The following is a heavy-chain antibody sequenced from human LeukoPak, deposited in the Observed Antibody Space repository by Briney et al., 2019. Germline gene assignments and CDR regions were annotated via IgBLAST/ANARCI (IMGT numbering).Heavy chain of an antibody. Sequence: PSGTLSLTCTASGGSVSSGTNYWSWIRQPPGKELEWIGSISYSGSSDYNPSLDSRVTISVDTAKNQFALEVSSVTAADTAVYYCARDAGAVAGTGSFFDYWGQGTLVTVSS. CDR2: ISYSGSS. D-gene: IGHD6-19*01. CDR1: GGSVSSGTNY. CDR3: ARDAGAVAGTGSFFDY. J-gene: IGHJ4*02. V-gene: IGHV4-61*01.